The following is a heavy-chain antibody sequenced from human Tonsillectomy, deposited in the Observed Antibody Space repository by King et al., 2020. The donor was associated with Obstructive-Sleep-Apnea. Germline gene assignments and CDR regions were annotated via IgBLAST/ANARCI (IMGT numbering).Heavy chain of an antibody. Sequence: VQLVESGGGVVQPGRSLRLSCAASGFTFSSYGMHWVRQAPGKGLEWVAVTWYDGSKKYYADSVKGRFTVSRDNSKNTLYLQMNSLRAEDTAVYYCAKESSTAFDYWGQGTLVTVSS. CDR2: TWYDGSKK. D-gene: IGHD4-17*01. V-gene: IGHV3-33*06. J-gene: IGHJ4*02. CDR3: AKESSTAFDY. CDR1: GFTFSSYG.